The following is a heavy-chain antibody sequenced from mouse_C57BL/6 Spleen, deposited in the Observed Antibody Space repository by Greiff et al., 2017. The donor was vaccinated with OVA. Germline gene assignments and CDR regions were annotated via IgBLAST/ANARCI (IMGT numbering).Heavy chain of an antibody. D-gene: IGHD6-1*01. CDR3: ARGRQGYFDV. CDR2: IYPGDGDT. J-gene: IGHJ1*03. CDR1: GYAFSSYW. V-gene: IGHV1-80*01. Sequence: QVQLQQSGAELVKPGASVKISCKASGYAFSSYWMNWVKQRPGKGLEWIGQIYPGDGDTNYNGKFKGKATLTADKSSSTAYMQRSSLTSEDAAVYFCARGRQGYFDVWGTGTTVTVSS.